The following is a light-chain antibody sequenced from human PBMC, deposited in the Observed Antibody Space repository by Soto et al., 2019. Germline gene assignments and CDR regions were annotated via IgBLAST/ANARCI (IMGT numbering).Light chain of an antibody. CDR2: LGS. CDR3: MQALQTHT. J-gene: IGKJ2*01. CDR1: QSLLHSNGYNY. V-gene: IGKV2-28*01. Sequence: DIVMTQSPLSLPVTPGEPASISCRSSQSLLHSNGYNYLDWYLQKPGQSPQLLIYLGSNRASGVPDRFSGSGSGTDFTLTISRVEAEDVGVYYCMQALQTHTFGQGTKLEIK.